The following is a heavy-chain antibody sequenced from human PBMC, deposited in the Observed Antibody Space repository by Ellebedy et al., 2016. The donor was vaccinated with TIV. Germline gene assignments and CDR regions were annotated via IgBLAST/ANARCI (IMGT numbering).Heavy chain of an antibody. CDR1: GGSISSYY. Sequence: MPSETLSLTCTVSGGSISSYYWSWIRQPPGKGLEWIGYIYYSGSTNYNPSLKSRVTISVDTSKNQFSLTLSSVTAADTAVYYCARGLLYYDFWSGYYKGAGDYYYGMDVWGQGTTVTVSS. CDR2: IYYSGST. V-gene: IGHV4-59*01. CDR3: ARGLLYYDFWSGYYKGAGDYYYGMDV. D-gene: IGHD3-3*01. J-gene: IGHJ6*02.